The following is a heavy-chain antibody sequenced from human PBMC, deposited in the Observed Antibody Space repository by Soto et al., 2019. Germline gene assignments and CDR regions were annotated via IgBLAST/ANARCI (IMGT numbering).Heavy chain of an antibody. V-gene: IGHV3-9*01. Sequence: EVQLVESGGGLVQPGRSLRLSCAASGFTFDDYAMHWVRQAPGKGLEWVSGISWNSGSIGYADSVKGRFTISRDNAKNSLYLQMNSLRAEDTALYYCAKDIGPGMSVALDYWGQGTLVTVSS. CDR3: AKDIGPGMSVALDY. J-gene: IGHJ4*02. CDR1: GFTFDDYA. CDR2: ISWNSGSI. D-gene: IGHD3-10*01.